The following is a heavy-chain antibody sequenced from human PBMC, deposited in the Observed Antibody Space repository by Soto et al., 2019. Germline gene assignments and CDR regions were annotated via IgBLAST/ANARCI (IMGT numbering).Heavy chain of an antibody. CDR3: ARGGDLYYYDSSGYPPFDY. J-gene: IGHJ4*02. CDR1: GSTFTSYA. V-gene: IGHV1-3*01. Sequence: ASVKVSCKASGSTFTSYAMHWVRQAPGQRLEWMGWINAGNGNTKYSQKFQGRVTITRDTSASTAYMELSSLRSEVTAVSYCARGGDLYYYDSSGYPPFDYWGQGTLVTVSS. D-gene: IGHD3-22*01. CDR2: INAGNGNT.